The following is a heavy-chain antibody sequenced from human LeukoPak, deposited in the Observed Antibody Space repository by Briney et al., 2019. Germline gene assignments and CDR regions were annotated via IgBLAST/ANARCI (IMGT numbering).Heavy chain of an antibody. V-gene: IGHV1-18*01. CDR1: GYTFTSYG. CDR2: ISAYNGNT. Sequence: GASVKVSCKASGYTFTSYGISWVRQAPGQGLEWMGWISAYNGNTNYAQKLQGRVTMTTDTSTSTAYMELRSLRSDDTAVYYCARLFRRIAAGGCFDPWGQGTLVTVSS. CDR3: ARLFRRIAAGGCFDP. J-gene: IGHJ5*02. D-gene: IGHD6-13*01.